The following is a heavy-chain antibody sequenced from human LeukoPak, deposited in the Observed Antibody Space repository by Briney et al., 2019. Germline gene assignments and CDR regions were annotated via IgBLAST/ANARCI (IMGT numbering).Heavy chain of an antibody. CDR3: ARDLLSPGVTTGVDAFDI. D-gene: IGHD4-17*01. V-gene: IGHV1-69*01. CDR2: IIPIFGTA. J-gene: IGHJ3*02. CDR1: GGTFSSYA. Sequence: SVKVSCKASGGTFSSYAISWVRQAPGQGLEWMGGIIPIFGTANYAQKFQGGVTITADESTSTAYMELSSLRSEDTAVYYCARDLLSPGVTTGVDAFDIWGQGTMVTVSS.